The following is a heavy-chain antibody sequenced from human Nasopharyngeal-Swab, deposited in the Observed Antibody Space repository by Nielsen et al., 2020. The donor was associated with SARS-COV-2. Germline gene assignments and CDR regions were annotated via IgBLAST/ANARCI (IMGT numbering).Heavy chain of an antibody. J-gene: IGHJ6*02. V-gene: IGHV6-1*01. CDR3: ARDGIAAAGYYYYYYGMDV. Sequence: WIRQSPSRGLEWLGRTYYRSKWYNDYAVSVKSRITINPDTSKNQFSLQLNSVTPEDTAVYYYARDGIAAAGYYYYYYGMDVWGQGTTVTVSS. D-gene: IGHD6-13*01. CDR2: TYYRSKWYN.